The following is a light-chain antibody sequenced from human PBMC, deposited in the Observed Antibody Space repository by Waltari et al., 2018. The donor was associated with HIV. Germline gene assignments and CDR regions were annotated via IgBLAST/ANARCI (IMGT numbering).Light chain of an antibody. Sequence: YELTQPPSVSVSPGQTANITCSGDKLGQKYAHWYQQKSGQSPVLLIYEDAKRRAGIPERFSGSISGDTATLTISGTQAEDEADYHCQAWDRSTVIFAGGTKLTVL. V-gene: IGLV3-1*01. CDR2: EDA. J-gene: IGLJ2*01. CDR3: QAWDRSTVI. CDR1: KLGQKY.